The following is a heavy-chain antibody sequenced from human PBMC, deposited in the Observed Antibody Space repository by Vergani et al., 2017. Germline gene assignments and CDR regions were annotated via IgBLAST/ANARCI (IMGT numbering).Heavy chain of an antibody. J-gene: IGHJ4*01. Sequence: EVQLLESGGDLVQPGGSLRLSCTASGFIFSNYAMSWVRQAPGKGLEWVSGISASGAHTYYADSVKGRVTISRDNSKNTLYLQMNSLRLEDTAVYYCARAYGMYDWFDYWGQRTLVTVSS. CDR3: ARAYGMYDWFDY. CDR1: GFIFSNYA. CDR2: ISASGAHT. V-gene: IGHV3-23*01. D-gene: IGHD1-20*01.